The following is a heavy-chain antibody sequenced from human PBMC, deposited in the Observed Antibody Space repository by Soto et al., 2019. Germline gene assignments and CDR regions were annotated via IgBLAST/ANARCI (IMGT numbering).Heavy chain of an antibody. CDR2: TRNKANNYAA. CDR3: ARDTGVSYDF. J-gene: IGHJ4*02. D-gene: IGHD1-26*01. V-gene: IGHV3-72*01. Sequence: GWSLRLSCAASGFTFSDYYMDWVRQLPGMGLEWVGLTRNKANNYAAEYAPSVRGRFTISRHDSEDSMFLQLNSLKTEDTAVYYCARDTGVSYDFWGQGALVTVSS. CDR1: GFTFSDYY.